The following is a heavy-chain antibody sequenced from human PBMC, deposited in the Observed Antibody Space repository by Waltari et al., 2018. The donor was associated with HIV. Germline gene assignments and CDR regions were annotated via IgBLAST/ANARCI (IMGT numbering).Heavy chain of an antibody. Sequence: EVQLVESGGGLVQPGGSLRLSCAASVFTFSNYWMHWVRQAPGKGLVGVSRISGDGSSKTYADSVKGRFTISRDNPKNTLYLQMNSLRVEYTAVYYCVREVVVAATWWFDPWGQGTLVTVSS. CDR3: VREVVVAATWWFDP. D-gene: IGHD2-15*01. V-gene: IGHV3-74*01. CDR2: ISGDGSSK. CDR1: VFTFSNYW. J-gene: IGHJ5*02.